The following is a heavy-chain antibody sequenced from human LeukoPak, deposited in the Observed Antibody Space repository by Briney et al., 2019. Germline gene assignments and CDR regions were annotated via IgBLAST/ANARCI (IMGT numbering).Heavy chain of an antibody. V-gene: IGHV1-2*02. CDR3: AREYSSGWYARYFDY. J-gene: IGHJ4*02. D-gene: IGHD6-19*01. CDR2: INPNSGGT. Sequence: ASVKVSCKASGYTFTGYYMHWVRQAPGQGLEWMGWINPNSGGTNYAQKFQGRVTMTRDTSISTAYMELSRLRSDDTAVYYCAREYSSGWYARYFDYWGQGTLVTVS. CDR1: GYTFTGYY.